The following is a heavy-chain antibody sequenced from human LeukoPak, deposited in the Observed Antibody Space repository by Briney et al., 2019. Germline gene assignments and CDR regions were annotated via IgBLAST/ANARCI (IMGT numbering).Heavy chain of an antibody. CDR3: AGSGGLANQGAVFDY. D-gene: IGHD3-10*01. Sequence: SETLSLTCTVSGGSINNYYWSWIRQPPGKGLEWIGYIYYSGSTNYNPSLKSRVTISVDTSRNQFSMKLKYVTAADTAVYYCAGSGGLANQGAVFDYWGQGTLVTVSS. V-gene: IGHV4-59*01. CDR1: GGSINNYY. J-gene: IGHJ4*02. CDR2: IYYSGST.